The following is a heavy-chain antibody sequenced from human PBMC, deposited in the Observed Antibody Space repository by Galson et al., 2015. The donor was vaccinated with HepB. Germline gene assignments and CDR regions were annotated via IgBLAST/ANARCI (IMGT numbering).Heavy chain of an antibody. CDR2: VNPESGAI. V-gene: IGHV1-2*02. CDR3: AIDVTGDRYV. D-gene: IGHD7-27*01. J-gene: IGHJ4*02. CDR1: GYAFTKYF. Sequence: SVKVSCKAFGYAFTKYFIHWVRQAPGQGLEWVGWVNPESGAINYAETFQGSVSMTRDMSTGTAYLEMTALRLDDPAFFSCAIDVTGDRYVWSQGTLVIVSS.